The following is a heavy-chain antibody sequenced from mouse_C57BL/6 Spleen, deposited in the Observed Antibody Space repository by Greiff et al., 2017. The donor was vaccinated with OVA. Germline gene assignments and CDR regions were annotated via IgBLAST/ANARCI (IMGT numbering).Heavy chain of an antibody. CDR1: GFTFSDYG. Sequence: DVHLVESGGGLVKPGGSLKLSCAASGFTFSDYGMHWVRQAPEKGLEWVAYISSGSSTIYYADTVKGRFTISRDNAKNTLFLQMTSLRSEDTAMYYCARAGTLYWYFDVWGTGTTVTVSS. V-gene: IGHV5-17*01. D-gene: IGHD4-1*01. J-gene: IGHJ1*03. CDR3: ARAGTLYWYFDV. CDR2: ISSGSSTI.